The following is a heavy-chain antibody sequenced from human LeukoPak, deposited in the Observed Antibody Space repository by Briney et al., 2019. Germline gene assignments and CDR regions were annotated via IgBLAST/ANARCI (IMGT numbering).Heavy chain of an antibody. CDR1: GYTFTGYY. D-gene: IGHD3-10*01. V-gene: IGHV1-2*02. Sequence: GASVKVSCKASGYTFTGYYVHWVRQAPGQGLEWMGWIDPNSGGTNYAQKFQGRVTMTRDTSISTAYMELSRLRSDDTAVYYCARRRLVRGVIITTHAFDIWGQGTMVTLSS. J-gene: IGHJ3*02. CDR3: ARRRLVRGVIITTHAFDI. CDR2: IDPNSGGT.